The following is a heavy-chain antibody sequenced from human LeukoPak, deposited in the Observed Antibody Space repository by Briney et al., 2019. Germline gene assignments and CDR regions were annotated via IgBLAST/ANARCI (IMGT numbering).Heavy chain of an antibody. D-gene: IGHD3-22*01. V-gene: IGHV3-23*01. Sequence: GGSLRLSCAASGFTFSSYAMRWVRQAPGKGLEWVSAISGSGGSTYYADSVKGRFTISRDNSKNTLYLQMNSLRAEDTAVYYCAKNGEITMIVVVTPYYFDYWGQGTLVTVSS. CDR2: ISGSGGST. CDR1: GFTFSSYA. CDR3: AKNGEITMIVVVTPYYFDY. J-gene: IGHJ4*02.